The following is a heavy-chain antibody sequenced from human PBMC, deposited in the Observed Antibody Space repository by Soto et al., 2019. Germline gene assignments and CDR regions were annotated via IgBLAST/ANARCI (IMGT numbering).Heavy chain of an antibody. Sequence: GGSLRLSCAASGFTFDDYAMHWVRQAPGKGLEWVSLISGDGGSTYYADSVKGRFTISRDNSKNSLYLQMNSLRTEDTALYYCAKDIPGGGGYYDSSGYLDYWGQGTLVTVSS. J-gene: IGHJ4*02. CDR3: AKDIPGGGGYYDSSGYLDY. V-gene: IGHV3-43*02. D-gene: IGHD3-22*01. CDR2: ISGDGGST. CDR1: GFTFDDYA.